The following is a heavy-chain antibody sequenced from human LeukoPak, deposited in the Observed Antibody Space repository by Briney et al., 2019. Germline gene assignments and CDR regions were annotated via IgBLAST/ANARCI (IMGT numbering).Heavy chain of an antibody. D-gene: IGHD7-27*01. V-gene: IGHV3-23*01. CDR3: AKDVHWGPIEELDY. Sequence: PGGSLRLSCAASGFTFSSYAMSWVRQAPGKGLEWVSAIIVSGGSTYYADSVKGRFTISRDNSKNTLYLQMNSLRAEDTAVYYCAKDVHWGPIEELDYWGQGTLVTVSS. J-gene: IGHJ4*02. CDR2: IIVSGGST. CDR1: GFTFSSYA.